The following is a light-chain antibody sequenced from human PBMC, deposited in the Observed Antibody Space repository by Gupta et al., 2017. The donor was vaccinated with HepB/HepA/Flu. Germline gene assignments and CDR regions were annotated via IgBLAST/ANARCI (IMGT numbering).Light chain of an antibody. CDR1: SSNIGAGYD. CDR2: GNS. V-gene: IGLV1-40*01. CDR3: QSYDSSLSGSRV. Sequence: SVLTLPPSVSGAPGQRVTISCTGRSSNIGAGYDVHWYQQLPGTAPKLLIYGNSNRPSGVPDRFSGSKSGTSASLAITGLQAEDEADYYCQSYDSSLSGSRVFGGGTKLTVL. J-gene: IGLJ2*01.